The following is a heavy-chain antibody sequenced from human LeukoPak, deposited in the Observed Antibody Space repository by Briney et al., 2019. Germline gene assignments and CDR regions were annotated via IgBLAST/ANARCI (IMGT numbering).Heavy chain of an antibody. Sequence: PSETLSLTCTVSGGSISSYYWSWIRQPPGKGLEWIGYIYYSGSTNYNPSLKSRVTISVDRSKNQFSLKLSSVTAADTAVYYCARGGYCSSTSCFYWFDPWGQGTLVTVSS. CDR3: ARGGYCSSTSCFYWFDP. J-gene: IGHJ5*02. D-gene: IGHD2-2*01. CDR2: IYYSGST. V-gene: IGHV4-59*12. CDR1: GGSISSYY.